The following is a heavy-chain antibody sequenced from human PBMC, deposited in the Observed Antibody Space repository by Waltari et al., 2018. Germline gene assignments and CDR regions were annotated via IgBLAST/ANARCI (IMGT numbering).Heavy chain of an antibody. CDR3: ARDRGWNTLDY. J-gene: IGHJ4*02. CDR1: GFTFRSNW. Sequence: VPLVASGGGLVQPGGSLRLSCAASGFTFRSNWIAWVRQAPGRGLEWVANINQDGGETYYVDSVRGRFTISRDNARNSLYLQMDSLRDEDTALYYCARDRGWNTLDYWGQGTLVTVSS. V-gene: IGHV3-7*04. D-gene: IGHD6-19*01. CDR2: INQDGGET.